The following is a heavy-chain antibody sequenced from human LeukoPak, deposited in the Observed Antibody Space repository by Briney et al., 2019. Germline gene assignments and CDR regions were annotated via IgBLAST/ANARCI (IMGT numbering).Heavy chain of an antibody. CDR3: ASNIYDFWSGYLYYFDY. Sequence: PSETLSLTCTVSGGSISSSSYYWGWIRQPPGKGLEWIGSIYYSGSTYYNPSLKSRVTISVDTSKNQFSLKLSSVTAADTAVYYCASNIYDFWSGYLYYFDYWGQGTLVTVSS. V-gene: IGHV4-39*01. CDR2: IYYSGST. D-gene: IGHD3-3*01. J-gene: IGHJ4*02. CDR1: GGSISSSSYY.